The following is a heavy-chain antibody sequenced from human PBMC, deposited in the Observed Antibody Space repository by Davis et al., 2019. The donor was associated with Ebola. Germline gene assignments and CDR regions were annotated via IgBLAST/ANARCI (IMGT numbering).Heavy chain of an antibody. Sequence: GESLKISCAASGFRFSDHYMDWVRQAPGKGLEWIGRTRNKANNYITEYAASVKGRFTISRDDSKNSLYLQMNSLRTEDTAVYYCARIVPDWYDSSGYSRNGRFDFWGQGTLVTVSS. CDR1: GFRFSDHY. V-gene: IGHV3-72*01. CDR2: TRNKANNYIT. CDR3: ARIVPDWYDSSGYSRNGRFDF. J-gene: IGHJ4*02. D-gene: IGHD3-22*01.